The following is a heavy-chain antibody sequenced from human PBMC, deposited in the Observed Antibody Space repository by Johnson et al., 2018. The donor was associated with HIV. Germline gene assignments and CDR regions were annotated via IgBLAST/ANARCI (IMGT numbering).Heavy chain of an antibody. D-gene: IGHD3-16*01. J-gene: IGHJ3*02. CDR3: ARSPPYDGRAFDI. V-gene: IGHV3-15*01. CDR2: IKSKTDGGTT. Sequence: VQLVESGGGLVKPGGSLRLSCAASGFTFNNAWMSWVRQAPGKGLEWVGRIKSKTDGGTTDYAAPVKGRFTISRDDSKNTLYLQMNSLKTEDTAMYYCARSPPYDGRAFDIWGQGKLVTVS. CDR1: GFTFNNAW.